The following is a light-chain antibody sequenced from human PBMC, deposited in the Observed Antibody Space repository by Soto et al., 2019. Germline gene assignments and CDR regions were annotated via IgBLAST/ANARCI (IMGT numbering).Light chain of an antibody. CDR1: QSVSSSY. V-gene: IGKV3-11*01. Sequence: ILLTQSPATLSLSPGERATLSCRASQSVSSSYLAWYQQKPGQAPRLLIYDASNRATGIPARFSGSGSGTDFTLTISSLEPEDFAVYYCQQRSNWPPITFGQGTRLEIK. CDR2: DAS. CDR3: QQRSNWPPIT. J-gene: IGKJ5*01.